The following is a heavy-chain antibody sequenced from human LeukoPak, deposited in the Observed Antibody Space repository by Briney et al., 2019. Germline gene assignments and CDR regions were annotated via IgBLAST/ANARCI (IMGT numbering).Heavy chain of an antibody. Sequence: ASVKVSCKASGDTFTGYYMHWVRQAPGQGLEWMGWIYPNTGGTNYAQKFQGRVIMTRDTSISTAYMELSRLRSDDTAVYYCARIAVAGKKLRDYYYYYMDVWGKGTTVTVSS. CDR2: IYPNTGGT. CDR1: GDTFTGYY. V-gene: IGHV1-2*02. CDR3: ARIAVAGKKLRDYYYYYMDV. D-gene: IGHD6-19*01. J-gene: IGHJ6*03.